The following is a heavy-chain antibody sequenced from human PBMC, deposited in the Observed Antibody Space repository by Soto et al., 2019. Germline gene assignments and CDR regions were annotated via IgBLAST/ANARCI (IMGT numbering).Heavy chain of an antibody. V-gene: IGHV3-9*01. CDR2: ISWNSGSI. Sequence: EVQLVESGGGLVQPGRSLRLSCAASGFTFDDYAMHWVRQAPGKGLEWVSGISWNSGSIGYADSVKGRFTISRDNAKNSLYLQMNSLRAEDTALYYCAKDIRAYSSSSSWGQGTLVTVSS. CDR1: GFTFDDYA. CDR3: AKDIRAYSSSSS. D-gene: IGHD6-6*01. J-gene: IGHJ4*02.